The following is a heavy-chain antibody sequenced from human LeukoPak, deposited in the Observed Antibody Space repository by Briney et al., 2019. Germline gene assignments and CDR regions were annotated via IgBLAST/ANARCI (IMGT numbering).Heavy chain of an antibody. CDR3: ARGFERWSWLPGPTGSFDI. CDR1: GGSLSSSSYY. V-gene: IGHV4-39*07. Sequence: SETLSLTCTVSGGSLSSSSYYWGWLRQPPGKGLGWFGSIYYSRSTYYNPSLKCRVTISVDTAQKQFSLKLSCVTAADTGVYYCARGFERWSWLPGPTGSFDIWGQGTMVTVCS. D-gene: IGHD1-26*01. CDR2: IYYSRST. J-gene: IGHJ3*02.